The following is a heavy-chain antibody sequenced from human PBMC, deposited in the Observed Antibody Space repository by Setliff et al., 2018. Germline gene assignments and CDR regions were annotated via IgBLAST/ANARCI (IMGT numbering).Heavy chain of an antibody. J-gene: IGHJ5*02. V-gene: IGHV1-2*02. Sequence: GASVKVSCKASGYSFSDFYIRWVRQVPGRGPEWMGSINPKSGVTRYVQKFQGRVTITRDTSISTAYMELSSLRSDDTAVYYCARDGISWLNWLDPWGQGTPVTVSS. CDR1: GYSFSDFY. CDR2: INPKSGVT. D-gene: IGHD6-13*01. CDR3: ARDGISWLNWLDP.